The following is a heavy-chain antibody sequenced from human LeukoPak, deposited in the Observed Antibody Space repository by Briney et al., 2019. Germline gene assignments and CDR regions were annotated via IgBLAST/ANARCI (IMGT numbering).Heavy chain of an antibody. CDR2: INHSGST. Sequence: SETLSLTCAVYSGSFSGYYWSWIRQPPGKGLEWIGEINHSGSTNYNPSLKSRVTISVDTSKNQFSLKLSSVTAADTAVYYCARVVKFRRAFDIWGQGTMVTVSS. CDR3: ARVVKFRRAFDI. CDR1: SGSFSGYY. J-gene: IGHJ3*02. V-gene: IGHV4-34*01. D-gene: IGHD4-23*01.